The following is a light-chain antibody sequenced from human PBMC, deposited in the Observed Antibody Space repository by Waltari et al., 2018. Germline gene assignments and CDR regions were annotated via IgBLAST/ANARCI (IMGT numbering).Light chain of an antibody. CDR1: TSDGGGYDF. J-gene: IGLJ3*02. CDR3: SSFTLTNTWV. V-gene: IGLV2-14*03. Sequence: QPALTQPASVSGSPGQSITISCTGTTSDGGGYDFVSWYQQHPGKAPKLIISDVSDRPSGVSPRFSASKSGITASLTISGLQPEDEATYFCSSFTLTNTWVFGGGTNLTVL. CDR2: DVS.